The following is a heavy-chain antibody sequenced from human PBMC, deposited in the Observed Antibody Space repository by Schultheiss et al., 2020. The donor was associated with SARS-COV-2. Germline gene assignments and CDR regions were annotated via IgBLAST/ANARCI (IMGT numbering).Heavy chain of an antibody. D-gene: IGHD4-11*01. Sequence: GGSLRLSCAASGFTVSSNYMSWVRQAPGKGLEWVSVIYSGGSTYYADSVKGRFTISRDNAKNSLYLQMNSLRAEDTALYYCAKDSSYDYSSNWFDPWGQGTLVTVSS. J-gene: IGHJ5*02. CDR2: IYSGGST. CDR1: GFTVSSNY. V-gene: IGHV3-53*05. CDR3: AKDSSYDYSSNWFDP.